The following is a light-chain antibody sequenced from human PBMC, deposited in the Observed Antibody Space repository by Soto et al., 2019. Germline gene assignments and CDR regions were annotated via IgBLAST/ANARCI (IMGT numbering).Light chain of an antibody. Sequence: QSALTQPASVSGSPGQSITISCTGTSSDVGSYNLVSWYQQHPGKAPKLMIYEVNKRPSGVSNRFSASKSGNTASLTISGLQAEDEADYYCCSYAGSSTPVVFGGGTKLTVL. J-gene: IGLJ2*01. CDR1: SSDVGSYNL. CDR3: CSYAGSSTPVV. V-gene: IGLV2-23*02. CDR2: EVN.